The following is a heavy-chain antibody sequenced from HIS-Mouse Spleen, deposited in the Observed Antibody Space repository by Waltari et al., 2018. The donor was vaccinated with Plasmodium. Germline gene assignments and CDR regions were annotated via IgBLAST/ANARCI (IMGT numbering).Heavy chain of an antibody. CDR2: IYYSGST. V-gene: IGHV4-31*03. J-gene: IGHJ4*02. CDR1: GGSISSGGYY. D-gene: IGHD6-13*01. CDR3: ARSIAATVTFYFDY. Sequence: QVQLQESGPGLVKSSQTLSLTCTVSGGSISSGGYYWSWIPQHPGKGLEWIGYIYYSGSTYYNPSLKSRVTISVDTSKNQFSLKLSSVTAADTAVYYCARSIAATVTFYFDYWGQGTLVTVSS.